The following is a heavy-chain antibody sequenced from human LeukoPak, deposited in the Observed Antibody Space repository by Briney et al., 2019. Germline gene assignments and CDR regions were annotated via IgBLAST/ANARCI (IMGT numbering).Heavy chain of an antibody. CDR3: ARDGHATGSLDY. Sequence: GGSLRLSCAASGFTFSSYEMNWVRQAPGKGLEWVSYISSSGSTIYYADSVKGRFTISRENAKKSLYLQMNSLRAEDTAVYYCARDGHATGSLDYWGQGTLVTVSS. D-gene: IGHD3-9*01. CDR2: ISSSGSTI. CDR1: GFTFSSYE. V-gene: IGHV3-48*03. J-gene: IGHJ4*02.